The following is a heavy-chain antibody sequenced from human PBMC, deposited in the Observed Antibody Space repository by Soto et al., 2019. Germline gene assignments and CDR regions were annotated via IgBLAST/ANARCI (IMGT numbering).Heavy chain of an antibody. CDR1: GGSFSGYY. CDR2: TNHRGST. V-gene: IGHV4-34*01. D-gene: IGHD1-7*01. CDR3: ARARRYNWNYEI. Sequence: SETLSLTCAVYGGSFSGYYWSWIRQPPGKGLEWIGKTNHRGSTNNTPSLKSRVTISVDTSKNQFSLKLSSVTAADTAVYYCARARRYNWNYEIWGQGTLVTVSS. J-gene: IGHJ4*02.